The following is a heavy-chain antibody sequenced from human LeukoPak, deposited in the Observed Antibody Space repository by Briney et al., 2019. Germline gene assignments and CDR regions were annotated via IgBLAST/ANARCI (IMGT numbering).Heavy chain of an antibody. J-gene: IGHJ4*02. Sequence: GGSLRLSCAASGFAFSSYVMSWVRQAPGKGLEWVSAISGGSDYTYNADSIKGRFTISRDSSKNTLYLQMNSLRAEDTAVYYCAKGSGSSRPYYFDYWGQGTLVTVSS. CDR2: ISGGSDYT. CDR3: AKGSGSSRPYYFDY. D-gene: IGHD3-10*01. V-gene: IGHV3-23*01. CDR1: GFAFSSYV.